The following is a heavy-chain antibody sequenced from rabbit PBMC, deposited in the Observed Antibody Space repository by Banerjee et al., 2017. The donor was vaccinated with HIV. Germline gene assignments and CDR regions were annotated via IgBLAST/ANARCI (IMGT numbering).Heavy chain of an antibody. CDR3: ARDWADSNGYTYAYDLNL. J-gene: IGHJ4*01. D-gene: IGHD6-1*01. V-gene: IGHV1S7*01. CDR2: IDPVFGST. CDR1: GFDFSSYY. Sequence: QLEESGGGLVKPEGSLKLSCKASGFDFSSYYMSWVRQAPGKGLEWIGYIDPVFGSTYYASWVNGRFTISSHNAQNTLYLQLNSLTAADTATYFCARDWADSNGYTYAYDLNLWGQGTLVT.